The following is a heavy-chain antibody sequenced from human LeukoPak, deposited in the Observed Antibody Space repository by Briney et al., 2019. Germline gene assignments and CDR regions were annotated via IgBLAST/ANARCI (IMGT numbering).Heavy chain of an antibody. CDR2: INPNSGGT. Sequence: ASVKVSCKASGYTFTGYYIHWVRQAPGQGLEWMGWINPNSGGTNYAQKFQGRVTMTRDTSISTAYLQWSSLKASDTAMYYCARTAYSGSYFDYWGQGTLVTVSS. CDR1: GYTFTGYY. J-gene: IGHJ4*02. CDR3: ARTAYSGSYFDY. D-gene: IGHD1-26*01. V-gene: IGHV1-2*02.